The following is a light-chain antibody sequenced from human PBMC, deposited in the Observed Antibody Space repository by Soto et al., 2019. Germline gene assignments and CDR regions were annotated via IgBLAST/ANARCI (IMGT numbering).Light chain of an antibody. CDR1: QSVSSSY. V-gene: IGKV3-20*01. Sequence: EIVLTQSPGTLSLSPGERATLSCRASQSVSSSYLAWYQQKPGQAPRLLIYGASSRATGIPDRFSCSGSGTDFTLTISRLEPEDFAVYDCQQYGSSLYTFGQGTKLEIK. CDR2: GAS. CDR3: QQYGSSLYT. J-gene: IGKJ2*01.